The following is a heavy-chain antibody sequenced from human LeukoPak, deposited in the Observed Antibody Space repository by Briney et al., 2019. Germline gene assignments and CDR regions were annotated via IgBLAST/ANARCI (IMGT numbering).Heavy chain of an antibody. CDR1: GFTFSDYQ. CDR2: IRSSGTTI. CDR3: AREDESHTSAFDM. V-gene: IGHV3-11*01. Sequence: GGSLRLSCAASGFTFSDYQMNWIRQAPGKGVECISYIRSSGTTIYYADSVKGRFTISRDNAKDSLYLQMNSLRAEDTAVYYCAREDESHTSAFDMWRQSTIVSVS. D-gene: IGHD2-2*01. J-gene: IGHJ3*02.